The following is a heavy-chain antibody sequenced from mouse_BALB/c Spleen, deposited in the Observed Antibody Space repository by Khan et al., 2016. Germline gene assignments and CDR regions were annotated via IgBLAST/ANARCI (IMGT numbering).Heavy chain of an antibody. J-gene: IGHJ4*01. CDR2: IDPSDSET. V-gene: IGHV1-69*02. CDR3: ARGGWLRAMDY. CDR1: GYTFTSYW. Sequence: QVQLQQPGAELVKPGAPVKLSCKASGYTFTSYWMNWVKQRPGRGLEWIGRIDPSDSETHYNQKFKDKATLTVDKSSSTAYIQLSSLTSEDSAVYYCARGGWLRAMDYWGQGTSVTVSS. D-gene: IGHD2-3*01.